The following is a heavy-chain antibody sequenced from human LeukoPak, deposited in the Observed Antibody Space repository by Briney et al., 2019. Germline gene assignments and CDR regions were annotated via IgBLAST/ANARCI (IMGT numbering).Heavy chain of an antibody. D-gene: IGHD6-19*01. CDR3: ARSLAVAGYFLKDPYYYYYMDV. V-gene: IGHV1-2*02. J-gene: IGHJ6*03. CDR2: INPNSGGT. Sequence: ASVKVSCKASGYTFTGYYMHWVRQAPGRGLEWMGWINPNSGGTNYAQKFQGRVTITRDTSASTAYMELSSLRSEDMAVYYCARSLAVAGYFLKDPYYYYYMDVWGKGTTVTVSS. CDR1: GYTFTGYY.